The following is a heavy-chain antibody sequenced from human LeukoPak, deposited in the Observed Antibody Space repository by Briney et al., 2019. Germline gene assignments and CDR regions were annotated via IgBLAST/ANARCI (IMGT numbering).Heavy chain of an antibody. V-gene: IGHV1-46*01. CDR3: ARDSYYFDY. Sequence: ASVKVSCKASGYTFTSYYMHWVRQAPGQGLEWMGIINPSGGSTSYAQKFQGRVTMTRDMSTSTAYMELRSLRSDDTAVYYCARDSYYFDYWGQGTLVTVSS. CDR1: GYTFTSYY. J-gene: IGHJ4*02. CDR2: INPSGGST. D-gene: IGHD6-6*01.